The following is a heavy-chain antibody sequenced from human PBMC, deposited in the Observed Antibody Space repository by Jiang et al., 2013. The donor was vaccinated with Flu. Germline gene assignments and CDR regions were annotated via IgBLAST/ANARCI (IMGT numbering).Heavy chain of an antibody. V-gene: IGHV1-18*01. CDR2: INPDNGNT. D-gene: IGHD2-15*01. Sequence: SGAEVKKPGASVRVSCETSGYTFTRYGVSWVRRAPGQGLEWMGWINPDNGNTNYAQKFRGRVIMTTDRYTSTAYMDLSSLTPDDTAVYYCARRYCSGGSCQMGWFDPWGQGTLVTVSS. CDR3: ARRYCSGGSCQMGWFDP. CDR1: GYTFTRYG. J-gene: IGHJ5*02.